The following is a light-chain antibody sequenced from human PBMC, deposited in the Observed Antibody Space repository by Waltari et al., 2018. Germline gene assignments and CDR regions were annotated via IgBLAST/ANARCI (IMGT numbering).Light chain of an antibody. CDR2: EAS. V-gene: IGKV1-39*01. CDR1: QRISIY. CDR3: QQSYNTALT. Sequence: DIQLTQPPSSLSASVGDRVTITCRASQRISIYLNWYQQKPGKAPQLLIYEASSLQKGAPSRFSGSGSGTDFTLTISSLQPEDFTTYFCQQSYNTALTFGGGTKVEIK. J-gene: IGKJ4*01.